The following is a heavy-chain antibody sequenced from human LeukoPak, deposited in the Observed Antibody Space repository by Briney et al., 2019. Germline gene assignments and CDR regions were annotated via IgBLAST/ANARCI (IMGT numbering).Heavy chain of an antibody. Sequence: PGGSLRLSCAASGFTFSSYGMHWVRQAPGKGLEWVAVIWYDGSNKYYADSVMGRFTISRDNSKNTLYLQMNSLRAEDTAVYYCAKDYLPGIVGATLDFDYWGQGTLVTVSS. J-gene: IGHJ4*02. CDR1: GFTFSSYG. V-gene: IGHV3-33*06. CDR3: AKDYLPGIVGATLDFDY. CDR2: IWYDGSNK. D-gene: IGHD1-26*01.